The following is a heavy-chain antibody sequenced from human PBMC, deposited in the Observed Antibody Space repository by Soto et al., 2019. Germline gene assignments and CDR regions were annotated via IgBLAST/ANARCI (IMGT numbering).Heavy chain of an antibody. J-gene: IGHJ4*02. CDR2: ILPIFGTA. D-gene: IGHD3-10*01. V-gene: IGHV1-69*01. CDR1: GGSFSSYP. Sequence: QVQLVQSGAEVRKPGSSVKVSCKASGGSFSSYPFTWVRQAPGQGLEWMGGILPIFGTANYAQRFQGRVTFTANASTRTAYMDLSSLRSEDTAVYYCARVLRPGRSFDYWGQGTLVTVSS. CDR3: ARVLRPGRSFDY.